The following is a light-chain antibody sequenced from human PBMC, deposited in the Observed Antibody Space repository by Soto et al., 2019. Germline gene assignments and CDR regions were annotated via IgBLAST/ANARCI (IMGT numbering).Light chain of an antibody. CDR3: ASYTTTHTRV. CDR1: SSDVGGYDF. CDR2: DVN. J-gene: IGLJ1*01. V-gene: IGLV2-14*01. Sequence: QSVLTQPASVSGSPGQSVTISCTGSSSDVGGYDFVSWYQHHPGKAPKLMIYDVNNRPSGLSNRFSGSKSGNTASLTISGLQTEDEGDYYCASYTTTHTRVFGSGTKVTVL.